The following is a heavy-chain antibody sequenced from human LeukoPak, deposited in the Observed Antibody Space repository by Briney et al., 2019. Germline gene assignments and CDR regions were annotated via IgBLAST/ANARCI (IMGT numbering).Heavy chain of an antibody. V-gene: IGHV1-46*01. CDR3: ASSDTAMVPFDY. CDR2: INPSGGST. Sequence: ASVKVSCKASGYTFTSYYMHWVRQAPGQGLEWMGIINPSGGSTSYAQKFQGRVTMTRDTYTSTVYMALSSLRSEATAVYYCASSDTAMVPFDYWGQGTLVTVSS. CDR1: GYTFTSYY. J-gene: IGHJ4*02. D-gene: IGHD5-18*01.